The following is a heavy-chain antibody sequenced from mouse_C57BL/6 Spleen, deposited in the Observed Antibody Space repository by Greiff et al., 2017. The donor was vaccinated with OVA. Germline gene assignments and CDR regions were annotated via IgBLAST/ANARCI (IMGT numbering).Heavy chain of an antibody. J-gene: IGHJ2*01. V-gene: IGHV5-6*01. CDR3: ARPYYGSSYFDY. Sequence: EVKLVESGGDLVKPGGSLKLSCAASGFTFSSYGMSWVRQTPDKRLEWVATISSGGSYTYYPDRVKGRFTISRDNAKNTLYLQMSSLKSEDTAMDYCARPYYGSSYFDYWGQGTTLTVSS. D-gene: IGHD1-1*01. CDR2: ISSGGSYT. CDR1: GFTFSSYG.